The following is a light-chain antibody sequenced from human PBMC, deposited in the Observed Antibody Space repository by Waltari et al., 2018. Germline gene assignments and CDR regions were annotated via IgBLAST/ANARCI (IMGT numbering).Light chain of an antibody. CDR3: GLSMGSGIWM. CDR1: SGYVPTTYY. V-gene: IGLV8-61*01. Sequence: QTVVTQEPSLSVSPGGTVTLPCGLRSGYVPTTYYPSWYQQAPGQAPRPHIFDTNTRSAGVPDRFSGSILDNKAALTITGAQADEECDYYCGLSMGSGIWMFGGGTKLTVL. J-gene: IGLJ3*02. CDR2: DTN.